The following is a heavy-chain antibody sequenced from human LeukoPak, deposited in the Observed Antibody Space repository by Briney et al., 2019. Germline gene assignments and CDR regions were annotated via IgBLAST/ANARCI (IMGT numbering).Heavy chain of an antibody. CDR2: MNPNSGNT. CDR1: GYTFTSYD. CDR3: ARSSSSWYGALYYYYYYYMDV. J-gene: IGHJ6*03. D-gene: IGHD6-13*01. V-gene: IGHV1-8*02. Sequence: ASVKVSCKASGYTFTSYDINWVRQATGQGLEWMGWMNPNSGNTGYAQKFQGRVTMTRNTSISTAYMELGSLRSEDTAVYYCARSSSSWYGALYYYYYYYMDVWGKGTTVTISS.